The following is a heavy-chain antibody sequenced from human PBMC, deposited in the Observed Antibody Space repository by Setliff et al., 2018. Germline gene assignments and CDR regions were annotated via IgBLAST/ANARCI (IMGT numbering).Heavy chain of an antibody. CDR2: IYTSGST. CDR3: ARSSYYASGNSHNYYMDV. J-gene: IGHJ6*03. CDR1: GGSINSGSYY. Sequence: PSETLSLTCTVSGGSINSGSYYWSWIRQSAGKGLEWIGYIYTSGSTNYNPSLKGRVTMTSDTSRNQLSLKLTSVSAADTAIYYCARSSYYASGNSHNYYMDVWGKGTAVTVSS. V-gene: IGHV4-61*09. D-gene: IGHD3-16*01.